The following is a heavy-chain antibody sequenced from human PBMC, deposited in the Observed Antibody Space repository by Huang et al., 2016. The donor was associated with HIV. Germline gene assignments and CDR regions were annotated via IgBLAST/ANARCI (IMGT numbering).Heavy chain of an antibody. CDR3: ARGQGGYYYYYMDV. CDR2: INHSEST. V-gene: IGHV4-34*01. J-gene: IGHJ6*03. Sequence: QVQLQQWGAGLLRPSETLSLTCAVYGGSFSGYYGTWIRQPPGNGLEWIGEINHSESTNYNPSLKSRVTISVDTSRNQFSLTLTSVTAADTAVYYCARGQGGYYYYYMDVWGKGTTVTVSS. CDR1: GGSFSGYY.